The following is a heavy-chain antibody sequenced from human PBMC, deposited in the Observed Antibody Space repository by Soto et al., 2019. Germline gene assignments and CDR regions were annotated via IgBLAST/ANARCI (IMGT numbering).Heavy chain of an antibody. D-gene: IGHD1-1*01. V-gene: IGHV3-30-3*01. CDR1: GFTFSSYE. J-gene: IGHJ4*02. CDR3: ERSTGWYYFDY. CDR2: ISYDGSNK. Sequence: PGGSLILSCAASGFTFSSYEMHWVRQAPGKGLEWVAVISYDGSNKYYADSVKGRFNISRDNSKNTLYLQMNSLRAEGTAVYYCERSTGWYYFDYWGQGNLVTGSS.